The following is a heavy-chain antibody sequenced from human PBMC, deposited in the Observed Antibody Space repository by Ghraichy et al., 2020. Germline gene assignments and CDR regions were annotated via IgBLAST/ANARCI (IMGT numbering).Heavy chain of an antibody. D-gene: IGHD3-22*01. J-gene: IGHJ4*02. CDR2: ISGSGGST. CDR3: AKYGSDYYDPLPIEENY. V-gene: IGHV3-23*01. Sequence: GGSLKLSCAASGFTFSSYAMSWVRQAPGKGLEWVSAISGSGGSTYYADSVKGRFTISRDNSKNTLYLQMNSLRAEDTAVYYCAKYGSDYYDPLPIEENYWGQGTLVTVSS. CDR1: GFTFSSYA.